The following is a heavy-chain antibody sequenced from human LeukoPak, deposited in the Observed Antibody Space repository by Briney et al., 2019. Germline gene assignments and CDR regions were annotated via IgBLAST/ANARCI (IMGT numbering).Heavy chain of an antibody. CDR1: GGSISSYY. V-gene: IGHV4-59*12. CDR3: ARDGTARDAFDI. Sequence: SETLSLTCTVSGGSISSYYWSWIRQPPGKGLEWIGYIYYSGSTNYNPSLKSRVTMSVDTSKNQFSLKLSSVTAADTAVYYCARDGTARDAFDIWGQGTMVTVSS. J-gene: IGHJ3*02. D-gene: IGHD6-6*01. CDR2: IYYSGST.